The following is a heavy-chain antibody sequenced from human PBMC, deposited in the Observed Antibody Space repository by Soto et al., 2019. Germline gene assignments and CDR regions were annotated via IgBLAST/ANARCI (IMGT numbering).Heavy chain of an antibody. Sequence: GGSLRLSCAVSGFTFSNHWMHWVRQAPGEGLVWVSRIYSDGNTTNYADSVKGRFTISRDNAKNTLYLQMNSLRATDTAVYYYARQYCISTNCYQNWFDPWGQGTLVTVSS. CDR3: ARQYCISTNCYQNWFDP. CDR1: GFTFSNHW. CDR2: IYSDGNTT. D-gene: IGHD2-2*01. V-gene: IGHV3-74*01. J-gene: IGHJ5*02.